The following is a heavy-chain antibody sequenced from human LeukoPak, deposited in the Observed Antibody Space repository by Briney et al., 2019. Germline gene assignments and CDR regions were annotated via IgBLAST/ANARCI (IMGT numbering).Heavy chain of an antibody. J-gene: IGHJ4*02. CDR1: GFTFSSYA. D-gene: IGHD3-22*01. CDR2: ISGSGGST. Sequence: PGGSLRLSCAASGFTFSSYAMSWVRQAPGKGLEWVSAISGSGGSTYYADSVKGRFTISRDNSKNTLYLQMNSLRAEDTAVYYCAKGYTTYYYDSSGYYYVSEVALDYWGQGTLVTVSS. V-gene: IGHV3-23*01. CDR3: AKGYTTYYYDSSGYYYVSEVALDY.